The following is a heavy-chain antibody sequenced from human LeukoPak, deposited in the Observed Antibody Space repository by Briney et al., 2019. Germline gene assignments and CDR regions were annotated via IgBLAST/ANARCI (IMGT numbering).Heavy chain of an antibody. J-gene: IGHJ4*02. Sequence: GGSLRLSCEASGLTFSNYAMSWVRQAPGKGLEWVSGISGSGGNTYYGDSVKGRFTISRDNSKNTLYLQMNSLRAEDTAVYYCAKTHNPNFWNGYYYFDYWGQGTLVTVST. CDR2: ISGSGGNT. CDR3: AKTHNPNFWNGYYYFDY. D-gene: IGHD3-3*01. V-gene: IGHV3-23*01. CDR1: GLTFSNYA.